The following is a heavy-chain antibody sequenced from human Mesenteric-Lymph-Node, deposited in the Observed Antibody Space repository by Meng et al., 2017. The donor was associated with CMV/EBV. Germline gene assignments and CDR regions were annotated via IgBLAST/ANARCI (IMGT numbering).Heavy chain of an antibody. J-gene: IGHJ4*02. CDR3: ASEPGVASAGKIDY. V-gene: IGHV3-21*01. CDR2: ISRTTTYI. D-gene: IGHD6-13*01. Sequence: GGSLRLSCAASGFTFSSYGMHWVRQAPGKGLEWVSSISRTTTYIYYADSVKGRFTISRDNAKNSVYLQMNSLRPEDTAVYYCASEPGVASAGKIDYWGQGTLVTVSS. CDR1: GFTFSSYG.